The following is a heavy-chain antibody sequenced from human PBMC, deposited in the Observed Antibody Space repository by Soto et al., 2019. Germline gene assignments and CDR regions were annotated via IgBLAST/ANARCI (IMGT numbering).Heavy chain of an antibody. V-gene: IGHV3-30*18. CDR3: AKDGGYSYCYYFDY. Sequence: QVQLVESGGGVVQPGRSLRLSCAASGFTFSSYGMHWVRQAPGKGLEWVAVISYDGSNKYYADSVKGRFTISRDNSKNKLYLQMNSLRAEDKAVYYCAKDGGYSYCYYFDYWGQGTLVTVSS. J-gene: IGHJ4*02. CDR2: ISYDGSNK. CDR1: GFTFSSYG. D-gene: IGHD5-18*01.